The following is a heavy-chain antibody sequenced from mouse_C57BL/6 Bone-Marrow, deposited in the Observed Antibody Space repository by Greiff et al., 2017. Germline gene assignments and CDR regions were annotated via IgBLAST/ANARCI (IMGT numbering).Heavy chain of an antibody. CDR1: GYTFTSYW. CDR2: IDPNSGGT. V-gene: IGHV1-72*01. J-gene: IGHJ1*03. Sequence: QVQLKQPGAELVKPGASVKLSCKASGYTFTSYWMHWVKQRPGRGLEWIGRIDPNSGGTKYNEKFKSKATLTVDKPSSTAYMQLSSLTSEDSAVYYCARGGNDYGSSYVDWYFDVWGTGTTVTVSS. CDR3: ARGGNDYGSSYVDWYFDV. D-gene: IGHD1-1*01.